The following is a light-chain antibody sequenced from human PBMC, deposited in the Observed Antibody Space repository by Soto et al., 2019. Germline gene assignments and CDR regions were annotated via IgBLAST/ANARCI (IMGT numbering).Light chain of an antibody. CDR3: QQYNQWPIT. J-gene: IGKJ5*01. CDR2: DAS. Sequence: ETVMTQSPATLSASPGERAPLSCRASQSVNTNLAWYQQKPGQAPRLLIYDASTRATGIPASFSGSGSGTEFTLTIRSLQSEDSAVYYCQQYNQWPITFGQGTRLEIK. CDR1: QSVNTN. V-gene: IGKV3-15*01.